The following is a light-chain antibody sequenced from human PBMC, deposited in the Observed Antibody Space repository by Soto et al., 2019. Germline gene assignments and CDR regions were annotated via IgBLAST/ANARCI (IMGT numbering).Light chain of an antibody. V-gene: IGLV1-44*01. CDR2: GDD. J-gene: IGLJ1*01. CDR3: ATWDDSLNGYI. CDR1: TSNIGTNP. Sequence: QSVLTQPPSASGTPGQRVTMSCSGGTSNIGTNPVNWYQQPPGTAPKLLMYGDDQRPSGVPDRFSGSKSGTSASLAISGLQSEDETYYYCATWDDSLNGYIFGTGTKVTVL.